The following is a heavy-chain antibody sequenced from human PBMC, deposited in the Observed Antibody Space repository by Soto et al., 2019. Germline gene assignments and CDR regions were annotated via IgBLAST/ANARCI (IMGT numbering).Heavy chain of an antibody. CDR3: AKQSRPPGILTGYYLPFDI. CDR1: GGSIISRGYY. D-gene: IGHD3-9*01. J-gene: IGHJ3*02. Sequence: SETLSLTCTVSGGSIISRGYYWSRVRPHTGKGLEWIGYIHYTGSTSYNPSLKSRVAISVDTSKNQFSLKLSSVTVADTAVYYCAKQSRPPGILTGYYLPFDIWGQGTMVTVSS. V-gene: IGHV4-61*08. CDR2: IHYTGST.